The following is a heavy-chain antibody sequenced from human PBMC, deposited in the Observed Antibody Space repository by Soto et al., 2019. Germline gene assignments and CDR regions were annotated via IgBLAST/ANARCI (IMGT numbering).Heavy chain of an antibody. CDR1: GFSLSTSGMR. CDR2: IDWDDDK. CDR3: ARSNYYYDSSGLDAFDI. J-gene: IGHJ3*02. D-gene: IGHD3-22*01. Sequence: VSGPTLVNPTQTLTLTCTFSGFSLSTSGMRVSWIRQPPGKALEWLARIDWDDDKFYSTSLKTRLTISKDTSKNQVVLTMTNMDPVDTATYYCARSNYYYDSSGLDAFDIWGQGTMVTVSS. V-gene: IGHV2-70*04.